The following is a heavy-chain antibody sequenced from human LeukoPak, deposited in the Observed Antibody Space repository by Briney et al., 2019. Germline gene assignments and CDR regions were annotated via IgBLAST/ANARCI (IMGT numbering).Heavy chain of an antibody. V-gene: IGHV1-69*13. CDR2: IIPIFGTA. D-gene: IGHD2-2*01. J-gene: IGHJ4*02. CDR3: AREWGYCSSTSCPPGY. Sequence: SVKVSCKASGGTFRSYAISWVRQAPGQGLEWMGGIIPIFGTANYAQKFQGRVTITADESTSTAYMELSSLRSEDTAVYYCAREWGYCSSTSCPPGYWGQGTLVTVSS. CDR1: GGTFRSYA.